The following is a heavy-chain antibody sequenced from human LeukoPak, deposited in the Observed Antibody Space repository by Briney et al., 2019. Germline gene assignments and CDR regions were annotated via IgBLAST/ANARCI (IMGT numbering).Heavy chain of an antibody. V-gene: IGHV3-23*01. J-gene: IGHJ4*02. CDR2: ISGSGGST. CDR1: GFTFSSYW. Sequence: GGSLRLSCAASGFTFSSYWMSWVRQAPGKGLEWVSAISGSGGSTYYADSVKGRFTISRDNSKNTLYLQMNSLRAEDTAVYYCAKDSYGELTLDYWGQGTLVTVSS. D-gene: IGHD3-10*01. CDR3: AKDSYGELTLDY.